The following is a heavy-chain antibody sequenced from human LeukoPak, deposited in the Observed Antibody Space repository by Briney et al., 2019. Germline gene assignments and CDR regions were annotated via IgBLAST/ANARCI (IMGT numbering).Heavy chain of an antibody. D-gene: IGHD2-8*02. CDR3: VRETDCTATTCYPLSAFDY. Sequence: GESLRLSCVASGFIFSDFGMNWVRQAPGKGLEWVAFISSRGTSTFYADSVKGRFTISRDTAKKSLDLQMTSLRADDTAAYYCVRETDCTATTCYPLSAFDYWGQGTLVTVSS. CDR1: GFIFSDFG. V-gene: IGHV3-21*04. CDR2: ISSRGTST. J-gene: IGHJ4*02.